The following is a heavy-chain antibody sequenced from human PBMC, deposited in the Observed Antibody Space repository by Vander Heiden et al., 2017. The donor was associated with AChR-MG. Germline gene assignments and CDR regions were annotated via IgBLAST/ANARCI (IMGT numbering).Heavy chain of an antibody. CDR2: IYYSGST. D-gene: IGHD3-10*01. J-gene: IGHJ4*02. CDR3: ARGAYGSGSLGY. CDR1: GGSISSYY. V-gene: IGHV4-59*01. Sequence: QVQLQASGPGLVKPSETLSLTCTVSGGSISSYYWSWIRQPPGKGLEWIGYIYYSGSTNYNPSLKSRVTISVDTSKNQFSLKLSSVTAADTAVYYCARGAYGSGSLGYWGQGTLVTVSS.